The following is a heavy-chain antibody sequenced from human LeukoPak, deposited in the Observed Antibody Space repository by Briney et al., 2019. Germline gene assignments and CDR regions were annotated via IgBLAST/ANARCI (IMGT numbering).Heavy chain of an antibody. D-gene: IGHD1-14*01. CDR2: IYTSGST. CDR3: ARGVTFYYYMDV. Sequence: SETLSLTCTVSGGSISSYHWSWIRQPPGKGLEWIGYIYTSGSTNYNPSLKSRVTISVDTSKNQFSLKLSSVTAADTAVYYCARGVTFYYYMDVWGKGTTVTVSS. CDR1: GGSISSYH. J-gene: IGHJ6*03. V-gene: IGHV4-4*09.